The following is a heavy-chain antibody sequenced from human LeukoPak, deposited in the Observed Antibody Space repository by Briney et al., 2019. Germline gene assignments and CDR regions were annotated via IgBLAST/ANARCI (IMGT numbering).Heavy chain of an antibody. Sequence: GASLRLSCAASGFTFSTYAMGWVRQAPGKGLEWVSTITDDGFTSHYADSVKGRFSVSRDNSKNTRYLQMSSLRAGDTAVYYCAKDVHYIVGALDCWGQGALVTVSS. CDR2: ITDDGFTS. V-gene: IGHV3-23*01. J-gene: IGHJ4*02. D-gene: IGHD1-26*01. CDR3: AKDVHYIVGALDC. CDR1: GFTFSTYA.